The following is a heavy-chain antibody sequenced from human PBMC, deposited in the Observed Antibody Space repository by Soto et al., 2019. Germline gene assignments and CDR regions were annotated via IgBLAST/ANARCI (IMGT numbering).Heavy chain of an antibody. Sequence: PSETLSLTCTVSGGSISSGGYYWSWIRQHPGKGLEWIGYIYYSGSTYYNPSLKSRVTISVDTSKNQFSLKLSSVTAADTAVYYCARDARILWPVLGYGMDVWGQGTTVTVSS. CDR1: GGSISSGGYY. CDR3: ARDARILWPVLGYGMDV. J-gene: IGHJ6*02. V-gene: IGHV4-31*03. D-gene: IGHD2-21*01. CDR2: IYYSGST.